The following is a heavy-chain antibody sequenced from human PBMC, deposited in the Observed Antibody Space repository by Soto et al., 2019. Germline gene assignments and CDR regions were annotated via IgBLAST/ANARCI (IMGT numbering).Heavy chain of an antibody. V-gene: IGHV4-34*01. CDR1: GGSLSDYH. CDR3: ARTESRSYYYSGMDV. CDR2: INDSGST. Sequence: KASETLSLTCGVYGGSLSDYHWSWIRQSPGKGLEWIGEINDSGSTNYNVFFKSRVTISLHTSKNQFSLKVSSVTAADTAVYYCARTESRSYYYSGMDVWGQGTTVTVSS. D-gene: IGHD3-16*01. J-gene: IGHJ6*02.